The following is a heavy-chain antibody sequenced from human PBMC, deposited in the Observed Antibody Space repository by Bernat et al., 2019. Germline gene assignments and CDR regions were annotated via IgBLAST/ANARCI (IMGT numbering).Heavy chain of an antibody. CDR1: GGSISSSSYY. V-gene: IGHV4-39*01. CDR2: IYYSGST. J-gene: IGHJ4*02. Sequence: QLQLQESGPGLVKPSETLSLTCTVSGGSISSSSYYWGWIRQPPGKGLEWIGSIYYSGSTYYNPSLKSRVTISVDTSKNQFSLKLSSVTAADTAVCYCARLANWIRSSWYPDYWGQGTLVTVSS. CDR3: ARLANWIRSSWYPDY. D-gene: IGHD6-13*01.